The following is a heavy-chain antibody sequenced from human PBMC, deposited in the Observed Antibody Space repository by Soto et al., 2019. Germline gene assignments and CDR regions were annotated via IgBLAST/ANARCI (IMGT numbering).Heavy chain of an antibody. CDR3: AKPSYYDFWGGYSYYFYY. V-gene: IGHV3-30*18. CDR1: GFTFSSYG. Sequence: GALRLSCAASGFTFSSYGMHWVRQAPGKGLEWVAVISYDGSNKYYADSVKGRFTISRDNSKNTLYLQMNSLRAEDTAVYYCAKPSYYDFWGGYSYYFYYWGQRALVTVSS. CDR2: ISYDGSNK. J-gene: IGHJ4*02. D-gene: IGHD3-3*01.